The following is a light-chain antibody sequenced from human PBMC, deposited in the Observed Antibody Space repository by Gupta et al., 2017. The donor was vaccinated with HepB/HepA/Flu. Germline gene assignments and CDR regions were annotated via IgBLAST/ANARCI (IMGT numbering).Light chain of an antibody. CDR3: AGWDDSLNGWV. V-gene: IGLV1-44*01. Sequence: QSVLCQPPSAYGTPGQRVTIYCSGGTFNIGADTLNWYQQIPGTAPKLLIYNNNRRPSGVPDRFSGSRSGTSGSLAISGLQSEDEAEYYCAGWDDSLNGWVFGGGTKLTVL. J-gene: IGLJ3*02. CDR2: NNN. CDR1: TFNIGADT.